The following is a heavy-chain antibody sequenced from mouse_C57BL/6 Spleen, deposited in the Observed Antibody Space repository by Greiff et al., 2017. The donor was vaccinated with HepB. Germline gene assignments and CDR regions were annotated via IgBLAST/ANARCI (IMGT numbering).Heavy chain of an antibody. CDR3: TGGFYYGNYGAMDY. J-gene: IGHJ4*01. CDR1: GFTFSNYW. CDR2: IRLKSDNYAT. Sequence: EVQGVESGGGLVQPGGSMKLSCVASGFTFSNYWMNWVRQSPEKGLEWVAQIRLKSDNYATHYAESVKGRFTISRDDSKSSVYLQMNNLRAEDTGIYYCTGGFYYGNYGAMDYWGQGTSVTVSS. D-gene: IGHD2-1*01. V-gene: IGHV6-3*01.